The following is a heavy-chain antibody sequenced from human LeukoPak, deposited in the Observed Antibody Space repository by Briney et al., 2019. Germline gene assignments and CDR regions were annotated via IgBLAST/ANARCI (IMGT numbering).Heavy chain of an antibody. V-gene: IGHV3-11*04. CDR2: ISSSGSTK. J-gene: IGHJ3*02. D-gene: IGHD4-23*01. Sequence: GGSLRLSCAASGFTFSDYYMSWIRQAPGKGLEWVSHISSSGSTKYYADSVKGRFTISRDNAKNSLYLQMNSLRAEDTAVYYCAGIRLGPYGGNSGDAFDIWGQGTMDSVSS. CDR3: AGIRLGPYGGNSGDAFDI. CDR1: GFTFSDYY.